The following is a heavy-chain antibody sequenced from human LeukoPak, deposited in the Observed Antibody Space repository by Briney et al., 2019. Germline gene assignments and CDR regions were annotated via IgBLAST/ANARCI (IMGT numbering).Heavy chain of an antibody. CDR2: TYNGGSSFNGGNT. V-gene: IGHV4-59*08. D-gene: IGHD2-15*01. Sequence: SETLSLTCTVSGVSITRFYWTWVRQPPGKGLEWIAYTYNGGSSFNGGNTIYDPSLKSRVTISVDKSSNQFSLNLSSVTAADTAVYFCVQTTSWPGFDYWGQGALVTVSS. CDR1: GVSITRFY. J-gene: IGHJ4*02. CDR3: VQTTSWPGFDY.